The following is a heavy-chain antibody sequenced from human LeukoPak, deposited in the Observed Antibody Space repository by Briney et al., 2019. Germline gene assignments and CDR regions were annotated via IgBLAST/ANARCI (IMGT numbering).Heavy chain of an antibody. D-gene: IGHD4-17*01. CDR2: IYYSGST. V-gene: IGHV4-31*03. CDR3: ARHLDYGDLFDY. Sequence: SETLSLTCTVSGGSISSGGYYWSWIRQHPGKGLEWIGYIYYSGSTYYNPSLKSRVTISVDTSKNQFSLKLSSVTAADTAVYYCARHLDYGDLFDYWGQGTLVTVSS. CDR1: GGSISSGGYY. J-gene: IGHJ4*02.